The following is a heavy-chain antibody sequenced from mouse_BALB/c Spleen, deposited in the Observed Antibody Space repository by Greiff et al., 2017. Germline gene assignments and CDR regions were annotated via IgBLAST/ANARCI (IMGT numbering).Heavy chain of an antibody. V-gene: IGHV1S137*01. CDR2: ISTYYGDA. CDR3: AREGGFHYYFDY. J-gene: IGHJ2*01. Sequence: QVQLQQSGAELVRPGVSVKISCKGSGYTFTDYAMHWVKQSHAKSLEWIGVISTYYGDASYNQKFKGKATMTVDKSSSTAYMELARLTSEDSAIYYCAREGGFHYYFDYWGQGTTLTVSS. CDR1: GYTFTDYA.